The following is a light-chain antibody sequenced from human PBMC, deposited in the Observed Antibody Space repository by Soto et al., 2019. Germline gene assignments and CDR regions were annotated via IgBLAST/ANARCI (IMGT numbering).Light chain of an antibody. Sequence: DIRMTQSPSSLSASVGDRVTITCQASQDINNFLNWYQVKPGKAPKLLIYGASNLETGVPSRFTGSGSGTDFTFTISNLQPEDIATYYCQQYDNLPPFTFGPGTRVDIK. CDR3: QQYDNLPPFT. V-gene: IGKV1-33*01. CDR2: GAS. J-gene: IGKJ3*01. CDR1: QDINNF.